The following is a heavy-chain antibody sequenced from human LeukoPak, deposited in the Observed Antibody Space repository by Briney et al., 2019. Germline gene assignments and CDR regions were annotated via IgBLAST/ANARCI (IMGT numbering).Heavy chain of an antibody. CDR3: AKDGGLRFVELFGWFDP. V-gene: IGHV3-9*01. J-gene: IGHJ5*02. CDR2: ISWNSDTI. D-gene: IGHD3-10*01. CDR1: GFTFDDYA. Sequence: GGSLRLSCAASGFTFDDYAMHWVRQAPGKGLEWVSGISWNSDTIAYADSVRGRFTISRDNAKKSLYLQMNSLRAEDTALYYCAKDGGLRFVELFGWFDPWGQETLVTVSS.